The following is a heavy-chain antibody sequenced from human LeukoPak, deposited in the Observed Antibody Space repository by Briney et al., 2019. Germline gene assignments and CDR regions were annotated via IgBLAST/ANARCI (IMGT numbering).Heavy chain of an antibody. D-gene: IGHD5-18*01. CDR3: AKELDTAMVFRPGNDY. Sequence: GGSLRLPCAASGFTFSSYAMSWVRQAPGKGLEWVSAISGSGGSTYYADSVKGRFTISRDNSKNTLYLQMNSLRAEDTAVYYCAKELDTAMVFRPGNDYWGQGTLVTVSS. CDR2: ISGSGGST. V-gene: IGHV3-23*01. J-gene: IGHJ4*02. CDR1: GFTFSSYA.